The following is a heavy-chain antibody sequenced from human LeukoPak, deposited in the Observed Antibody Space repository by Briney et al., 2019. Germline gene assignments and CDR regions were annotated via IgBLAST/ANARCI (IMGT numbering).Heavy chain of an antibody. D-gene: IGHD3-10*01. Sequence: SETLSLTCAVSGYSISSGYYWGWIRQPPGKGLEWIGSIYHSGSTYYNPSLKSRVTISVDTPKNQFSLKLSSVTAADTAVYYCARASRGGSGSYPDYWGQGTLVTVSS. V-gene: IGHV4-38-2*01. CDR3: ARASRGGSGSYPDY. CDR1: GYSISSGYY. CDR2: IYHSGST. J-gene: IGHJ4*02.